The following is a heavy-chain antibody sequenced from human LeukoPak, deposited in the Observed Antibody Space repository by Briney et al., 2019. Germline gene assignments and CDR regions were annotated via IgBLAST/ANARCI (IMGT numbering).Heavy chain of an antibody. D-gene: IGHD5-12*01. CDR2: IWYDGSNK. Sequence: GRSLRLSCSASGFTFSTYSMHWVRQAPGKGLEWVAVIWYDGSNKYYTDSVKGRFTISRDNAKNTLSLQMNGLRAEDTAVYYCARDYSGCADLWGGGTLVSVSS. J-gene: IGHJ5*02. CDR1: GFTFSTYS. V-gene: IGHV3-33*01. CDR3: ARDYSGCADL.